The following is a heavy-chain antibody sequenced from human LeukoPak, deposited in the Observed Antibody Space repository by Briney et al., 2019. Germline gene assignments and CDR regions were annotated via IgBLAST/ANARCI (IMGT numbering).Heavy chain of an antibody. D-gene: IGHD3-10*01. CDR2: IYYGGST. V-gene: IGHV4-31*03. J-gene: IGHJ4*02. CDR3: ARADGGVRGYYFDY. Sequence: SETLSLTCTVSGASISSGGYYWSWVRQDPGKGLEWIGYIYYGGSTCYNPSLKSRITISVDTSKNQFSLELSSVTAADTAVYFCARADGGVRGYYFDYWGQGIMVTVSS. CDR1: GASISSGGYY.